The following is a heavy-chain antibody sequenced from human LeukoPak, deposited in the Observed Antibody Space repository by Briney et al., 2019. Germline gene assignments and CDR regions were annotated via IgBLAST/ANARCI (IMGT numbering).Heavy chain of an antibody. CDR1: RGSINSYF. Sequence: SETLSLTCTVSRGSINSYFWSTIPQPPGKGLEWIEYTDYSGSTNYNPSLKSRVTISLDTSKNQFSLKLSPVTAADTAVYYCARERYNYGQKAFDIWGQGTMVTVSS. D-gene: IGHD5-18*01. J-gene: IGHJ3*02. CDR2: TDYSGST. V-gene: IGHV4-59*01. CDR3: ARERYNYGQKAFDI.